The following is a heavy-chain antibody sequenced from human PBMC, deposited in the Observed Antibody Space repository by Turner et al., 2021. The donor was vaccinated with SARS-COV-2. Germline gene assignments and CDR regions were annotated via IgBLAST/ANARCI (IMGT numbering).Heavy chain of an antibody. CDR2: ISYDGSNK. D-gene: IGHD2-15*01. Sequence: QVKLVESGGGVVEPGRSLSLSCAASGFTFRSYGMHWVPQAPGKGLEWVAVISYDGSNKYYADSVKGRFTISRDNSKNTLYLQMNSLRAEDTAVYYCAKGLGGYCSGGSCYSGIVDYWGQGTLVTVSS. CDR3: AKGLGGYCSGGSCYSGIVDY. V-gene: IGHV3-30*18. CDR1: GFTFRSYG. J-gene: IGHJ4*02.